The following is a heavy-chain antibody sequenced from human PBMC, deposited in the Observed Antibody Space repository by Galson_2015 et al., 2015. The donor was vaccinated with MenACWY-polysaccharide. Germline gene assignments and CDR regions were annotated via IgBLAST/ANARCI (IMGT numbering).Heavy chain of an antibody. CDR1: GFSVTATGVG. CDR3: VRLLGGVSFDS. D-gene: IGHD1-26*01. Sequence: PALVKPTQTLSLTCTFSGFSVTATGVGVGWIRQPPGKAPEWLAHDYWVGDKRLSPSLGARLTITKDPSRGQVVLTVTDMDPVDPATYYCVRLLGGVSFDSWGQGTL. J-gene: IGHJ4*02. V-gene: IGHV2-5*02. CDR2: DYWVGDK.